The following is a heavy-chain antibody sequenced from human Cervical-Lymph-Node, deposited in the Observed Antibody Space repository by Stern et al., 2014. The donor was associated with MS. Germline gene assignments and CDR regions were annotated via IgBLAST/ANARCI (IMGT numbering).Heavy chain of an antibody. CDR2: ISTINNDK. Sequence: VQLVESGGGLVKPGGSLRLSCAASGFTFTGYSLHWVRQAPGKGLEWVSSISTINNDKYYADSVKGRFAISRDHAKNSLVLQMSSLRAEDTAVYYCTRAAGITASGSHFDSWGQGTLVTVSS. CDR1: GFTFTGYS. V-gene: IGHV3-21*01. D-gene: IGHD6-19*01. CDR3: TRAAGITASGSHFDS. J-gene: IGHJ4*02.